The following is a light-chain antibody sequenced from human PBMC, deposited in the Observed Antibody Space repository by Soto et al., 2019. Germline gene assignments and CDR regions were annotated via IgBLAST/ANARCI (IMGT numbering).Light chain of an antibody. CDR2: AAS. Sequence: EIVLTQSPGTLSLSPGERATLSCRASQSVASNYLAWYQQRPGQAPRLLMYAASSRAAGVPDRFSGSGSGIDFTLTISRLEPEDFAVFFGHQYGRSPIFSFGPGTTVDIK. J-gene: IGKJ3*01. CDR1: QSVASNY. V-gene: IGKV3-20*01. CDR3: HQYGRSPIFS.